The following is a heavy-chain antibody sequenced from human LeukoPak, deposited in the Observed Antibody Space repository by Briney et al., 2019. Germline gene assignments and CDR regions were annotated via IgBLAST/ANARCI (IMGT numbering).Heavy chain of an antibody. CDR2: ISYDGNIE. V-gene: IGHV3-30*01. Sequence: TGGSLRLSCAASRFTFSSHSMHWVRQAPGKGLEWVAVISYDGNIEYYADSVKGRFTISRDNSKCTLYLQMNSLRVEDTAVYYCARDEQWLGLEWYFDLWGRGTLVTVSS. CDR1: RFTFSSHS. J-gene: IGHJ2*01. D-gene: IGHD6-19*01. CDR3: ARDEQWLGLEWYFDL.